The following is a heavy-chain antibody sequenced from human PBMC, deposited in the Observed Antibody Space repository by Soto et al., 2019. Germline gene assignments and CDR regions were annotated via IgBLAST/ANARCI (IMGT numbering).Heavy chain of an antibody. CDR3: AKEVSLGSTVDLGY. D-gene: IGHD7-27*01. V-gene: IGHV3-23*01. CDR2: ISGSGGST. Sequence: GGLRLSCAASGFTFSIFAMSWVRQSPGKGLEWVSTISGSGGSTYYADAVKGRFTISRDNSMGTLYLQMKSLRVEDTAIYYCAKEVSLGSTVDLGYWGQGALVTVSS. CDR1: GFTFSIFA. J-gene: IGHJ4*02.